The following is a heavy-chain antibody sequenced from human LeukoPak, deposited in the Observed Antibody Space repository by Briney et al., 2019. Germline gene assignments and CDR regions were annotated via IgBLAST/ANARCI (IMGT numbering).Heavy chain of an antibody. V-gene: IGHV4-4*07. CDR1: SGSISSYY. Sequence: PSETLSLTCTVSSGSISSYYWSWIRQPAGKGLEWIGRIYTSGSTNYNPSLKSRVTMSVDTSKNQFSLKLSSVTAADTAVYYCARAELWFGELFDNWFDPWGQGTLVTVSS. J-gene: IGHJ5*02. D-gene: IGHD3-10*01. CDR3: ARAELWFGELFDNWFDP. CDR2: IYTSGST.